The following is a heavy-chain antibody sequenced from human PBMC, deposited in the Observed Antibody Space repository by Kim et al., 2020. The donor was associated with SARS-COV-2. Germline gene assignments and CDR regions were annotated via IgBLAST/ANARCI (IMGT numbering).Heavy chain of an antibody. D-gene: IGHD2-2*01. V-gene: IGHV4-39*01. CDR3: ARIVVPAADAFDI. J-gene: IGHJ3*02. Sequence: YTPSLKSRVTISVDTSKHQFSLKLSSVTAADTAVYYCARIVVPAADAFDIWGQGTMVTVSS.